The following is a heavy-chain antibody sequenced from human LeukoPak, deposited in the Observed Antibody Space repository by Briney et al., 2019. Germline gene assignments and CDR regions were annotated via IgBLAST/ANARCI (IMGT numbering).Heavy chain of an antibody. V-gene: IGHV3-30*18. J-gene: IGHJ3*02. CDR2: ISYDGSNK. CDR3: AKDWGAFDI. CDR1: GFTFSSYG. D-gene: IGHD3-16*01. Sequence: PGRSLRLSCAASGFTFSSYGMHWVRQAPGKGLEWVAVISYDGSNKYYADSVKGRFTISRDNSKNTLYLQMNSLRAEDTAVYYCAKDWGAFDIWGQGTMVTVSS.